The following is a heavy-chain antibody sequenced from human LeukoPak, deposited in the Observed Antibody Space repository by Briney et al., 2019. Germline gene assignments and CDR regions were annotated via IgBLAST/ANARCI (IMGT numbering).Heavy chain of an antibody. D-gene: IGHD1-26*01. V-gene: IGHV3-23*01. CDR2: ISGSGGST. CDR3: AKSPQKVGATYFDY. Sequence: XXFXXXXXSXVRQAPGKXLEWVSXISGSGGSTYYADSVKGRFTISRDNSKNTLYLQMNSLRAEDTAVYYCAKSPQKVGATYFDYWGQGTLVTVSS. CDR1: XXFXXXX. J-gene: IGHJ4*02.